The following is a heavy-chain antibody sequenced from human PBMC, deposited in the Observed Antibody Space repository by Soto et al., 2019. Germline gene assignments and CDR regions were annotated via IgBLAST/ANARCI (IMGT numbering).Heavy chain of an antibody. Sequence: GGSLRLSCAASGFTFRNYAMSWVRQAPGKGLEWVSAISGSVSSTYYADSVKGRFTISRDHSKNTLYLQMSSLRAEDTAVYYYAKDGWELLRGFDPWGQGTLVTVSS. J-gene: IGHJ5*02. CDR3: AKDGWELLRGFDP. CDR2: ISGSVSST. D-gene: IGHD1-26*01. CDR1: GFTFRNYA. V-gene: IGHV3-23*01.